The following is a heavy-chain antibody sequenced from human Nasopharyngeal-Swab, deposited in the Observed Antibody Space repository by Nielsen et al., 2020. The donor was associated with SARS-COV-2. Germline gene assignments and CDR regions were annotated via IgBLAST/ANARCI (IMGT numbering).Heavy chain of an antibody. Sequence: GESLQISCAASGFTFSSYDMHRVRQATGKGLEWVSAIGTAGDPYYPGSVKGRFTISGENAKDSLYLQMNSLRAGDTAVYYCARARSVADTGDDAFDIWGQGTMVTVSS. D-gene: IGHD6-19*01. CDR1: GFTFSSYD. V-gene: IGHV3-13*05. CDR3: ARARSVADTGDDAFDI. CDR2: IGTAGDP. J-gene: IGHJ3*02.